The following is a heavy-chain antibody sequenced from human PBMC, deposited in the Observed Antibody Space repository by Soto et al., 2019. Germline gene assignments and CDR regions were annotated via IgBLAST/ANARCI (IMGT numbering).Heavy chain of an antibody. D-gene: IGHD1-20*01. J-gene: IGHJ6*02. CDR1: GGTFSSYA. CDR3: ARSITGTVSYYYGMDV. Sequence: QVQLVQSGAEVKKPWSSVKVSCKASGGTFSSYAISWVRQAPGQGLEWMGGIIPIFATADYAQKFQGRVTITADESTSTAYMELSSLRSEDTAVYYCARSITGTVSYYYGMDVWGQGTTVTVSS. CDR2: IIPIFATA. V-gene: IGHV1-69*12.